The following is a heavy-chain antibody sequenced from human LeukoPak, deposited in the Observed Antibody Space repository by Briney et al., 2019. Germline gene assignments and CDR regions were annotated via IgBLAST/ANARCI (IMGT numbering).Heavy chain of an antibody. CDR1: GFTFSSYA. J-gene: IGHJ5*02. Sequence: QPGGSLRLPCAASGFTFSSYAMSWVRQAPGKGLEWVSAISGSGGSTYYADSVKGRFTISRDNSKNTLYLQMNSLRAEDTAVYYCAKDIVVVPAVMEEYNWFDPWGQGTLVTVSS. CDR2: ISGSGGST. CDR3: AKDIVVVPAVMEEYNWFDP. D-gene: IGHD2-2*01. V-gene: IGHV3-23*01.